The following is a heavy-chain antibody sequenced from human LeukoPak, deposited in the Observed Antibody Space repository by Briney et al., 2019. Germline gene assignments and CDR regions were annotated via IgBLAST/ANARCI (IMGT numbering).Heavy chain of an antibody. D-gene: IGHD3-3*01. CDR3: ARGGLYDFWSGYFTSYYYYYMDV. V-gene: IGHV1-8*01. J-gene: IGHJ6*03. CDR2: MNPNSGNT. Sequence: ASVKVSCKASGYTFTSYDINWVRQATGQGLEWMGWMNPNSGNTGYAQKFQGRVTMTRNTSIGTAYMELSSLRSEDTAVYYCARGGLYDFWSGYFTSYYYYYMDVWGKGTTVTVSS. CDR1: GYTFTSYD.